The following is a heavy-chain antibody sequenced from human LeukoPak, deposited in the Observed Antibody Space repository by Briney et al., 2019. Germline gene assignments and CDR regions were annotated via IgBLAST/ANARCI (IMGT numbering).Heavy chain of an antibody. D-gene: IGHD1/OR15-1a*01. V-gene: IGHV1-69*05. CDR1: GGTFSSYA. CDR2: IIPIFGTA. Sequence: SVKVSCKASGGTFSSYAISWVRQAPEQGLEWMGGIIPIFGTANYAQKFQGRVTITTDESTSTAYMELSSLRSEDTAVYYCARGPGAAAGGNKDAFDIWGQGTMVTVSS. J-gene: IGHJ3*02. CDR3: ARGPGAAAGGNKDAFDI.